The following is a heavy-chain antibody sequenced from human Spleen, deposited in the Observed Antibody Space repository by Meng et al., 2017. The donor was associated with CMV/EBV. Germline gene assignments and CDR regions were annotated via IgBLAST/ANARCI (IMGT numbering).Heavy chain of an antibody. V-gene: IGHV3-23*01. CDR2: ISATSGST. CDR1: GFTFSNYA. Sequence: GESLKISCAASGFTFSNYAMTWVRQAPGKGLEWVSTISATSGSTYYANSVKGRFTISRDNSKNTLYLQMNSLRADDTAVYFCARGDCSSTSCYIGGFDFWGQGTMVTVSS. J-gene: IGHJ3*01. D-gene: IGHD2-2*02. CDR3: ARGDCSSTSCYIGGFDF.